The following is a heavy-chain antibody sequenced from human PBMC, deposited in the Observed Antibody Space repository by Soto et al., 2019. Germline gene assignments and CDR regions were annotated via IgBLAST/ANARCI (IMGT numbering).Heavy chain of an antibody. Sequence: SVKVSCKASGGTFSSYAISWVRQAPGQGLEWMGGIIPIFGTANYAQKFQGRVTITADESTSTAYMELSSLRSEDTAVYYCAGVQPRQYNNNWFDPWGQGTLVTVSS. CDR3: AGVQPRQYNNNWFDP. V-gene: IGHV1-69*13. J-gene: IGHJ5*02. D-gene: IGHD1-20*01. CDR2: IIPIFGTA. CDR1: GGTFSSYA.